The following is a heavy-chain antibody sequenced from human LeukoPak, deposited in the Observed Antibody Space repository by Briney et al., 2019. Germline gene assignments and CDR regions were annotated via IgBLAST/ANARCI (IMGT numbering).Heavy chain of an antibody. D-gene: IGHD3-10*01. CDR3: ARGVDYYGG. CDR2: IYTSGST. V-gene: IGHV4-61*02. CDR1: GGPISSGSYY. Sequence: RSSETLSLTCTVSGGPISSGSYYWSWIRQPAGKGLEWIGRIYTSGSTNYNPSLKSRVTISVDTSKNQFSLKLSSVTAADTAVYYCARGVDYYGGWGQGTLVTVSS. J-gene: IGHJ4*02.